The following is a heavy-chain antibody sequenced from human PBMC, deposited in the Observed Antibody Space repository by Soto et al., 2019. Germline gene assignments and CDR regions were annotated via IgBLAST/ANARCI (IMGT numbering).Heavy chain of an antibody. V-gene: IGHV1-69*12. CDR1: GGTFNNYA. Sequence: QVQLVQSWAEVKKPGSSVKVSCKASGGTFNNYAFSWVRQAPGQGLEWMGGIIPIFGTTNYAQKFQGRVTITADESTSTAYMELSSLRSEDTAVYYCASGGGGVNYYYYYGMDVWGQGTTVTVSS. J-gene: IGHJ6*02. D-gene: IGHD3-16*01. CDR3: ASGGGGVNYYYYYGMDV. CDR2: IIPIFGTT.